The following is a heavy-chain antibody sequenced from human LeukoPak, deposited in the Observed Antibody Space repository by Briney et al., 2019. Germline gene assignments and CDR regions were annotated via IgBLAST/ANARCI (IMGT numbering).Heavy chain of an antibody. CDR1: GYTFTSYG. J-gene: IGHJ4*02. V-gene: IGHV1-18*01. CDR2: ISAYNGNT. CDR3: ARHPGYCSSTNCYFDY. Sequence: WASVKVPCKASGYTFTSYGISWVRQAPGQGLEWMGWISAYNGNTNYAQKVQGRVTMTTDTSTSTAYMELRSLTSDDTAVYYCARHPGYCSSTNCYFDYWGQGTLVTVSS. D-gene: IGHD2-2*01.